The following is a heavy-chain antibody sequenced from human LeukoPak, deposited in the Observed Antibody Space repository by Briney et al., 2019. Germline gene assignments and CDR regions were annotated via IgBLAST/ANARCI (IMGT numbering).Heavy chain of an antibody. CDR2: IRYDGSNT. Sequence: PGGSLRLSCAASGFTFSSSGMHWVRQAPGKGLEWVAFIRYDGSNTYYADSVKGRFTIPRDNSKNTLFLQMSSLRAEDAALYYCASDGRRNGSYSNYFDYWGQGTLVTVSS. J-gene: IGHJ4*02. CDR3: ASDGRRNGSYSNYFDY. V-gene: IGHV3-30*02. D-gene: IGHD3-10*01. CDR1: GFTFSSSG.